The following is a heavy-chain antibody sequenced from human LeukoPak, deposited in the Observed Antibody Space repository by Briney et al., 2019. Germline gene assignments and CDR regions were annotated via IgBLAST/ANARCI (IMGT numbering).Heavy chain of an antibody. J-gene: IGHJ4*02. CDR1: GFTVSSYV. D-gene: IGHD2-21*01. V-gene: IGHV3-23*01. Sequence: GGSLRLSWAAAGFTVSSYVMCWARQPPGKGLEWVSVISGSGGNTYSADSVKGRFTISRDNSKNTLYLQMNSLRAEDTAIYYCAKSGGGYSFFDYWGQGTLVTVSS. CDR2: ISGSGGNT. CDR3: AKSGGGYSFFDY.